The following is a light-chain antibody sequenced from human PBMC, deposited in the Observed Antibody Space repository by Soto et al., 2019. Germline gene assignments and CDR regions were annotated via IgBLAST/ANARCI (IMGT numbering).Light chain of an antibody. CDR2: GAA. Sequence: EIVMTQSPATLSVSPGDRATLSCRASQSVGSDLAWYQLKPGQAPRLLIYGAATRATGIPARFSGSGSRTAFSLTISRLQSEDFAVYYCQQYNIWSLYTFGQGTKLEIK. J-gene: IGKJ2*01. CDR3: QQYNIWSLYT. V-gene: IGKV3-15*01. CDR1: QSVGSD.